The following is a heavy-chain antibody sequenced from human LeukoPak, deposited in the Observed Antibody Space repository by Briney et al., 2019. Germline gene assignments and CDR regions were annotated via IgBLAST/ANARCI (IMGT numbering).Heavy chain of an antibody. CDR1: GFTFSTYG. D-gene: IGHD6-19*01. CDR2: ISYDGSNK. V-gene: IGHV3-30*18. Sequence: PGGSLRLSCAASGFTFSTYGLHWVRQAPGKGLEWVAVISYDGSNKYYADSVKGRFTISRDNAKNSLYLQMNSLRAEDTALYYCAKDQTVAGTPLDYWGQGTLVTVSS. J-gene: IGHJ4*02. CDR3: AKDQTVAGTPLDY.